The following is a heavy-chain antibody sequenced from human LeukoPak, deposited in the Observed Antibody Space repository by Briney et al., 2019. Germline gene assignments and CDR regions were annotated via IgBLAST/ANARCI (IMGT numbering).Heavy chain of an antibody. CDR2: IYHSGST. Sequence: SQTLSLTCTVSGGSISSGGYYWSWIRQHPGKGLEWIGYIYHSGSTYYNPSLKSRVTISVDTSKNQFSLKLSSVTAADTAVYYCASFIVGATRSFDYWGQGTLVTVSS. J-gene: IGHJ4*02. D-gene: IGHD1-26*01. V-gene: IGHV4-31*03. CDR1: GGSISSGGYY. CDR3: ASFIVGATRSFDY.